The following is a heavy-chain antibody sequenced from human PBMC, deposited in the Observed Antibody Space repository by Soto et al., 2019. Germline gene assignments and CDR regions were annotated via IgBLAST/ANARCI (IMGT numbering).Heavy chain of an antibody. CDR1: GYTFTSYA. D-gene: IGHD2-15*01. CDR2: INPGNGNT. V-gene: IGHV1-3*01. Sequence: GASVKVSCKASGYTFTSYAMHWVRQAPGQRLEWMGWINPGNGNTKCSQKFQDRVTITRDTSASTAYMELSSLRSEDMAVYYCARGESVVGDYWGQGTLVTVSS. CDR3: ARGESVVGDY. J-gene: IGHJ4*02.